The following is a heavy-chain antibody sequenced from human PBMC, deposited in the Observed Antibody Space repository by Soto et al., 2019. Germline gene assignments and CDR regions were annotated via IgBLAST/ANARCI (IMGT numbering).Heavy chain of an antibody. V-gene: IGHV4-34*01. D-gene: IGHD7-27*01. Sequence: SETLSLTCAVYGGSFSGYYWSWIRQPPGKGLEWIGEINHSGSTNYNPSLKSRVTISVDTSKNQFSLKLSSVTAADTAVYYCARLYWGDYWGQGTLVTVSS. CDR2: INHSGST. CDR1: GGSFSGYY. J-gene: IGHJ4*02. CDR3: ARLYWGDY.